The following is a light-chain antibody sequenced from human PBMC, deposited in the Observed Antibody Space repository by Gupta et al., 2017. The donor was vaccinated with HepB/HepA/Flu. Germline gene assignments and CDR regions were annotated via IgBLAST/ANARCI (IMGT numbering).Light chain of an antibody. CDR1: QSVSNKY. J-gene: IGKJ1*01. CDR2: GAS. CDR3: QQYGSSPWT. Sequence: EIVLTQSPGTLSLSSGEGATLSCRATQSVSNKYLAWYQQKPGQAPRLLIYGASSRAAGIPDRFSGRGSGTGFTLTISRLESEDFAVYYCQQYGSSPWTFGQGTKVEIK. V-gene: IGKV3-20*01.